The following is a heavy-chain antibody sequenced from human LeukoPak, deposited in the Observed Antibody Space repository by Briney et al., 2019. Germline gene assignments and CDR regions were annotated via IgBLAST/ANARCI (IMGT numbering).Heavy chain of an antibody. V-gene: IGHV3-48*01. Sequence: GGSLRLSCAASGFTFSSYSMNWVRQAPGKGLEWVSYISSSSSTIYYADSVKGRFTISRDNAKNSLYLQMNSLRAEDTAVYYCARVGDYVWGSYRPDAFDIWGQGTMVTVSS. CDR3: ARVGDYVWGSYRPDAFDI. CDR1: GFTFSSYS. D-gene: IGHD3-16*02. J-gene: IGHJ3*02. CDR2: ISSSSSTI.